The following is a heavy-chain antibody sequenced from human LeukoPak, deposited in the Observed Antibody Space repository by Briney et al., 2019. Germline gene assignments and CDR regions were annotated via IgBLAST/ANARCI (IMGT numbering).Heavy chain of an antibody. J-gene: IGHJ4*02. D-gene: IGHD3-22*01. CDR3: ALLLRSGYLADY. V-gene: IGHV5-10-1*01. CDR1: GYNFANYW. Sequence: GESLKISCKGFGYNFANYWISWVRQMPGKGLEWMGRIDPSESYTNYSPSFQGHVTISADKSISIAYLQWSSLRASDTTMYYCALLLRSGYLADYWGQGTLVTVSS. CDR2: IDPSESYT.